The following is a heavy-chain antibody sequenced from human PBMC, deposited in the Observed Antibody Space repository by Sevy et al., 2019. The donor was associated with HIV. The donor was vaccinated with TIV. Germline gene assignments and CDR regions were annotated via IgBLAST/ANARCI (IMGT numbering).Heavy chain of an antibody. CDR3: ARSSTSYSGSYYRSFHYYYGMDV. Sequence: SETLSLTCTVSAGSISSGGCYWSWIRQHPGKGLEWIGYIYYSGSTYYNPSLKSRVTISVDTSKNQFSLKLSSVTAADTAVYYCARSSTSYSGSYYRSFHYYYGMDVWGQGTTVTVSS. CDR1: AGSISSGGCY. CDR2: IYYSGST. J-gene: IGHJ6*02. D-gene: IGHD1-26*01. V-gene: IGHV4-31*03.